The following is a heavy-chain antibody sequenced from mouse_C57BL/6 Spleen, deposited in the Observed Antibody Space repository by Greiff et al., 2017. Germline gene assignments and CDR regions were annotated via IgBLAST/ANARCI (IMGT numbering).Heavy chain of an antibody. V-gene: IGHV1-82*01. CDR2: IYPGDGDT. D-gene: IGHD2-3*01. Sequence: QVQLKQSGPELVKPGASVKISCKASGYAFSSSWMNWVKQRPGKGLEWIGRIYPGDGDTNYNGKFKGKATLTADKSSSTAYMQLSSLTSEDSAVYFCARPNDGYGGLDYWGQGTSVTVSS. CDR1: GYAFSSSW. CDR3: ARPNDGYGGLDY. J-gene: IGHJ4*01.